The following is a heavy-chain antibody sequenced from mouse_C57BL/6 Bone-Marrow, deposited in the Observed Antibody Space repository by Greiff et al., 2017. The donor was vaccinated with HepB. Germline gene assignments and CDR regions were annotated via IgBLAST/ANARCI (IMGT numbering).Heavy chain of an antibody. J-gene: IGHJ2*01. D-gene: IGHD2-4*01. CDR3: ARSEGLRRSYYFDY. V-gene: IGHV1-9*01. Sequence: QVQLQQSGAELMKPGASVTLSCKATGYTFTGYWIEWVKQRPGHGLEWIGEILPGSGSTTYNEKFKGKATVTADKSSNTAYMQLSSLTTEDSAIYYCARSEGLRRSYYFDYWGQGTTVTVSS. CDR1: GYTFTGYW. CDR2: ILPGSGST.